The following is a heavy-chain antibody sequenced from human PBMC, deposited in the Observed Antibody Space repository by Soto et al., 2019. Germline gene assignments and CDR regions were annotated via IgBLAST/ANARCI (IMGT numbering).Heavy chain of an antibody. CDR3: AREAVVPAAMPDYYYMDV. V-gene: IGHV1-8*01. CDR2: MNPNSGNT. J-gene: IGHJ6*03. D-gene: IGHD2-2*01. CDR1: GYTFTIYD. Sequence: ASVKVSCKASGYTFTIYDINWVRQATGQGLEWMGWMNPNSGNTGYAQKFQGRVTMTRNTSISTAYMELSSLRSEDTAVYYCAREAVVPAAMPDYYYMDVWGKGTTVTVSS.